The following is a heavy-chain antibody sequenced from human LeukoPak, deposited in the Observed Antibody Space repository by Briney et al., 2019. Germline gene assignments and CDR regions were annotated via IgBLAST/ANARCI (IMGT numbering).Heavy chain of an antibody. CDR1: GFTFSSYA. CDR3: APRPSPMVRGVIPFDY. V-gene: IGHV3-23*01. J-gene: IGHJ4*02. D-gene: IGHD3-10*01. CDR2: ISGSGGST. Sequence: GGSLRLSCAASGFTFSSYAMSWVRQAPGKGLEWVSAISGSGGSTYYADSVKGRFTISRDNSKNTLYLQMNSLRAEDTAVYYCAPRPSPMVRGVIPFDYWGQGTLVTVSS.